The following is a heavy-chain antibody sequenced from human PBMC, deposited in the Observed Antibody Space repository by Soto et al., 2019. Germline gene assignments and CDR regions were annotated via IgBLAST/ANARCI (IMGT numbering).Heavy chain of an antibody. CDR1: GFTFSSNS. J-gene: IGHJ4*02. D-gene: IGHD3-3*01. V-gene: IGHV3-30-3*01. CDR2: ISYDGSKK. CDR3: ARGDQWSGYWNFDY. Sequence: QVQLVESGGGVVQPGRSLRLSCAAFGFTFSSNSMHWVRQAPGKGLEWVAVISYDGSKKFYADSVKGRFTISRDKSKNRLYLQMNSLRAEDTAVYFCARGDQWSGYWNFDYWGQGTLVTVSS.